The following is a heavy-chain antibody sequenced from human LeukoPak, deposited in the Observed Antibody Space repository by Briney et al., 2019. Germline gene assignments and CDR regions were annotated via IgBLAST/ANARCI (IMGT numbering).Heavy chain of an antibody. Sequence: SQTLSLTCTASGGSISSGGYYWSWIRQHPGKGLEWIGYIYYSGSTYYNPSLKSRVTISVDTSKNQFSLKLSSVTAADTAVYYCARESDYYGSDDYFDYWGQGTLVTVSS. V-gene: IGHV4-31*03. CDR1: GGSISSGGYY. CDR2: IYYSGST. CDR3: ARESDYYGSDDYFDY. J-gene: IGHJ4*02. D-gene: IGHD3-10*01.